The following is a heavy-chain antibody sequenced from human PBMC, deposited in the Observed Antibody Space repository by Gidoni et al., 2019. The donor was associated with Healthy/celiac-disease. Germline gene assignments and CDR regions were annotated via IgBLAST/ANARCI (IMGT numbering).Heavy chain of an antibody. CDR3: ARAPYSSSWVYFDY. CDR1: GGSISSGTYY. CDR2: IYTSGNT. D-gene: IGHD6-13*01. Sequence: HVQLQESGPGLVKPSQTLSLTCTVSGGSISSGTYYWSWIRQPAGKGLEWIGRIYTSGNTNYNPSLKSRVTISVDTSKNQFSLKLSSVTAADAAVYYCARAPYSSSWVYFDYWGQGTLVTVSS. J-gene: IGHJ4*02. V-gene: IGHV4-61*02.